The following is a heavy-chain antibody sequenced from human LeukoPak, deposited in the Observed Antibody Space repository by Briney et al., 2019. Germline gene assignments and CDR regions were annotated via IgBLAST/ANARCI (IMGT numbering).Heavy chain of an antibody. V-gene: IGHV3-30*04. J-gene: IGHJ3*02. CDR3: ARVYCSSTSCYRGAFDI. Sequence: GRSLRLSCAASGFTFSSYAMHWVRQAPGKGLEWVAVISYDGSNKYYADSVKGRFTISRDNSKNTLYLQMNSLRAEDTAVYYCARVYCSSTSCYRGAFDIWGQGTMVTVSS. D-gene: IGHD2-2*01. CDR2: ISYDGSNK. CDR1: GFTFSSYA.